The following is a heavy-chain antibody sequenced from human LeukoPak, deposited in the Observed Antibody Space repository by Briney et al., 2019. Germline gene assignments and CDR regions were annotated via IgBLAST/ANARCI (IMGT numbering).Heavy chain of an antibody. Sequence: ASVKVSCKASGYTFTSYGISWVRQAPGQGLEWMGWISAYNGNTNYAQNLQGRVTMTTDTSTSTAYMELRSLTSDDTALYYCARDTARITTPGGPDYWGQGTLVTVSS. CDR3: ARDTARITTPGGPDY. V-gene: IGHV1-18*01. CDR1: GYTFTSYG. CDR2: ISAYNGNT. J-gene: IGHJ4*02. D-gene: IGHD6-13*01.